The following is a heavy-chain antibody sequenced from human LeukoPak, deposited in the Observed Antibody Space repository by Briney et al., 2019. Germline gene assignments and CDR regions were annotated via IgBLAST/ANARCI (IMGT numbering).Heavy chain of an antibody. Sequence: GGSLRLSCAASGFTFSSYAMSWVRQAPGKGLEWASAISGSGGSTYYADSVKGRFTISRDNSKNTLYLQMNSPRAEDTAVYYCAKDVRVVGASDYWGQGTLVTVSS. D-gene: IGHD1-26*01. CDR2: ISGSGGST. CDR3: AKDVRVVGASDY. CDR1: GFTFSSYA. V-gene: IGHV3-23*01. J-gene: IGHJ4*02.